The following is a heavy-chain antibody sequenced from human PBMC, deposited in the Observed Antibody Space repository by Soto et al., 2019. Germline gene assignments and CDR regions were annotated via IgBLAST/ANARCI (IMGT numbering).Heavy chain of an antibody. CDR3: ARGGHVVVVTAAFDY. D-gene: IGHD2-21*02. V-gene: IGHV1-46*01. Sequence: ASVKVSCKASGNTFTNYYIHWVRQAPGQGHERMGTINPSGGHTTYAQKFLGRVTMTRDTFTSTLYMELTSLRSEDTAVYYCARGGHVVVVTAAFDYWGQGTLVTVSS. CDR2: INPSGGHT. J-gene: IGHJ4*02. CDR1: GNTFTNYY.